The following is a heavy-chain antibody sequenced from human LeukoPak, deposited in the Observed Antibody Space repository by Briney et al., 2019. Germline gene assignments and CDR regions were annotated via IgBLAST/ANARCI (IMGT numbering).Heavy chain of an antibody. CDR2: FDPEDGET. Sequence: GASVKVSCKVSGYTLTELSMHWVRQAPGKGLEWRGGFDPEDGETIYAQKFQGRVTMNEDTSTDTAYMELSSLRSEDTAVYYCATVLLGYCSGGSCYWFDPWGQGTLVTVSS. J-gene: IGHJ5*02. CDR1: GYTLTELS. V-gene: IGHV1-24*01. CDR3: ATVLLGYCSGGSCYWFDP. D-gene: IGHD2-15*01.